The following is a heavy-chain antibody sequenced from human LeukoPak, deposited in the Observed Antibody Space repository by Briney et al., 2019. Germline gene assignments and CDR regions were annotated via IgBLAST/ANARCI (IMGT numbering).Heavy chain of an antibody. D-gene: IGHD5-12*01. Sequence: GASLKISCQGSGSRFTSYWIGWARKLPGKGLEWMGIIYPGDSDTRYSPSFQGQVTISADKSISTAYLQWSSLKASDTAMYYCARRGGYDYDPYFDYWGQGTLVTVSS. V-gene: IGHV5-51*01. CDR3: ARRGGYDYDPYFDY. CDR1: GSRFTSYW. CDR2: IYPGDSDT. J-gene: IGHJ4*02.